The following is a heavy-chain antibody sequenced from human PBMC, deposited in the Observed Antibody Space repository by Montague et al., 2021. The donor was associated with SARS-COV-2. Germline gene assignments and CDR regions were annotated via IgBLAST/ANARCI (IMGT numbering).Heavy chain of an antibody. CDR1: GFSISSGFY. Sequence: SETLSLTCSVSGFSISSGFYWSLLRPSPGKLPWCIGTFYHSGSTHYTPSLRRRVTVSIDTSKNQFSLTVSSATAADTAVYFCARRGYTGSDYFDYWGQGTLVTVSS. J-gene: IGHJ4*02. D-gene: IGHD5-12*01. CDR3: ARRGYTGSDYFDY. V-gene: IGHV4-38-2*01. CDR2: FYHSGST.